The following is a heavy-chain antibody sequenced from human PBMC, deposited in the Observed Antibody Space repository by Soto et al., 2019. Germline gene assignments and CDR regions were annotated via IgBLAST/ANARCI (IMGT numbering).Heavy chain of an antibody. V-gene: IGHV3-9*01. J-gene: IGHJ6*02. CDR2: ISWNSGSI. CDR1: GFTFDDYA. CDR3: AKGTTFRYYYYGMDV. Sequence: GGSLRLSCAASGFTFDDYAMHWVRQAPGKGLEWVSGISWNSGSIGYADSVKGRFTISRDNAKNSLYLQMNSLRAEDTALYYCAKGTTFRYYYYGMDVWGQGTTVTVSS.